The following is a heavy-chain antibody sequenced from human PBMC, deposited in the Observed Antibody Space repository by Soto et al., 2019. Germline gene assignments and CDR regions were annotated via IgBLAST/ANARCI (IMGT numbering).Heavy chain of an antibody. CDR3: AKDQVDVVATSKDAFDV. J-gene: IGHJ3*01. D-gene: IGHD5-12*01. Sequence: EVQLLESGGGLVQPGGSLRLSCAASGFTFSSCAMTWVRQAPGKGLEWVSATSGSGGSTYYADSVKGRFTISRDNPKNTLYLQMNSLRAEDTAVYYCAKDQVDVVATSKDAFDVWGQGTMVAVSS. CDR2: TSGSGGST. V-gene: IGHV3-23*01. CDR1: GFTFSSCA.